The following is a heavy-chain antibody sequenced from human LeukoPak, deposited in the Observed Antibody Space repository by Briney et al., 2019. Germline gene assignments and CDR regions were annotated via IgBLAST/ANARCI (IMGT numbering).Heavy chain of an antibody. CDR2: IGTAGDT. Sequence: GGSLRLSCAASGFTFSSYAMSWVRQATGKGLEWVSAIGTAGDTYYPGSVKGRFTISRENAKNSLYLQMNSLRAGDTAVYYCAKSYTVAGYYFDYWGQGTLVTVSS. J-gene: IGHJ4*02. D-gene: IGHD5-12*01. V-gene: IGHV3-13*01. CDR1: GFTFSSYA. CDR3: AKSYTVAGYYFDY.